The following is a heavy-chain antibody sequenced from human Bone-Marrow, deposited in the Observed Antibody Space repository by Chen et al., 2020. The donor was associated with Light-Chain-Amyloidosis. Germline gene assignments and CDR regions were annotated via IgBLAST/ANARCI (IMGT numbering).Heavy chain of an antibody. J-gene: IGHJ4*02. CDR3: ARDSMVGGGIDN. Sequence: QVQLQESGPGLVKPSGTLSLTCVVSGDSVTSSNWWSWVRQAPEKGLEWIGEIYPSGTTHYNPSLKMRFTMSVHTAQNQFSLQLNSVTAADTAVYYCARDSMVGGGIDNWGQRTLVTVSS. V-gene: IGHV4-4*02. D-gene: IGHD3-10*01. CDR2: IYPSGTT. CDR1: GDSVTSSNW.